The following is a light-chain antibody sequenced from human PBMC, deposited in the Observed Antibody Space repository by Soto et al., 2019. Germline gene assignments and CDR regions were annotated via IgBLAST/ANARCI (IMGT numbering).Light chain of an antibody. Sequence: DIQMTQSPSTLSASVGDSVTITCRATQSISNWLAWYQQKPGRAPKLLIYKASSLESGVPSRFSGSGSGTDFTLTISSLQPDDVATYYCQLYNTYWTFGQGTKVEIK. CDR1: QSISNW. V-gene: IGKV1-5*03. CDR3: QLYNTYWT. J-gene: IGKJ1*01. CDR2: KAS.